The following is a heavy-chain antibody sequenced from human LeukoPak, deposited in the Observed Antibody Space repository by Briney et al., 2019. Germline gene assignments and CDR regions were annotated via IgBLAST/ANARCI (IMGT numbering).Heavy chain of an antibody. D-gene: IGHD5-24*01. CDR2: INHSGST. J-gene: IGHJ4*02. V-gene: IGHV4-34*01. Sequence: SETLSLTCAVYGGSFSGYYWSWIRQPPGKGLEWIGEINHSGSTNYNPSHKSRVTISVDTSKNQFSLKLSSVTAADTAVYYCARVFSDGYNWAYFDYWGQGTLVTVSS. CDR3: ARVFSDGYNWAYFDY. CDR1: GGSFSGYY.